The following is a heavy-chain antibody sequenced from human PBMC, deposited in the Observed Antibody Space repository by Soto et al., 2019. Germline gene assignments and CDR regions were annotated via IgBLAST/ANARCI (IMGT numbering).Heavy chain of an antibody. J-gene: IGHJ5*02. D-gene: IGHD3-16*01. CDR1: GFTFSGYG. CDR3: PKGTAIAYQWFDP. Sequence: QVELVESGGGVVQPGRSLRLSCEASGFTFSGYGMHWVRQAPGKGLEWVAAISHDGSDRDYADSVKGRFTISRDNSKNTLYLQMNSLRSEDTAIYYCPKGTAIAYQWFDPWGQGTLVTVSS. CDR2: ISHDGSDR. V-gene: IGHV3-30*18.